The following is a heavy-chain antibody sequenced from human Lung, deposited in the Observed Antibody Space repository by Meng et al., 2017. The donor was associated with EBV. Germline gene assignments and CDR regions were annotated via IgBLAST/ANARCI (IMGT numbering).Heavy chain of an antibody. Sequence: GQVQEWALGLVKPAGLLPSTCLVSGGSIRGSNWWSWVRQPPGKGLEWIGEIYHSGSTNHNPSLKSRVTISVDKSKNQFSLKLSSVTAADTAVYYCARDGGDDYGDYGRTSYFDYWGQGTLVTVSS. D-gene: IGHD4-17*01. V-gene: IGHV4-4*02. J-gene: IGHJ4*02. CDR3: ARDGGDDYGDYGRTSYFDY. CDR1: GGSIRGSNW. CDR2: IYHSGST.